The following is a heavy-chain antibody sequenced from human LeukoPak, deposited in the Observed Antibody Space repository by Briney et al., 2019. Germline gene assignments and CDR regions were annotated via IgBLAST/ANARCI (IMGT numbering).Heavy chain of an antibody. CDR2: ISGRSSDI. J-gene: IGHJ6*02. Sequence: PGGSLRLSCVASGFTLSSYNMKWVRLAPGKRLEWVSSISGRSSDIEYADSVKGRFTISRDIDKKSLYLQMNSLRAEDTAVYYCARPTDSSSWYGDYYYGMDVWGQGTTVTVSS. D-gene: IGHD6-13*01. V-gene: IGHV3-21*01. CDR1: GFTLSSYN. CDR3: ARPTDSSSWYGDYYYGMDV.